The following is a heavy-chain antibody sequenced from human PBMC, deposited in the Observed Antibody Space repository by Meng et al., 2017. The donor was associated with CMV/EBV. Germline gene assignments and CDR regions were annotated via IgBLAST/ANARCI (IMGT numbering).Heavy chain of an antibody. CDR2: INHSGST. Sequence: VQPTWVGAGLLKPSETLSPPWPVYGGFFSGYYWSWIRQPPGKGLEWIGEINHSGSTNYNPSLKSRVTISVDTSKNQFSLKLSSVTAADTAVYYCARGSRRLPRFNWFDPWGQGTLVTVSS. J-gene: IGHJ5*02. V-gene: IGHV4-34*01. D-gene: IGHD3-3*01. CDR1: GGFFSGYY. CDR3: ARGSRRLPRFNWFDP.